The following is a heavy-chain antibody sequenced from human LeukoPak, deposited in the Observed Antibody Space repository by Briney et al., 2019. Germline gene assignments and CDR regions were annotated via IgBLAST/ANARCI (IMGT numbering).Heavy chain of an antibody. CDR3: ARADLLLWFGESADYYYGMDV. CDR2: ISAYNGNT. V-gene: IGHV1-18*04. J-gene: IGHJ6*04. CDR1: GYTFTSYG. D-gene: IGHD3-10*01. Sequence: ASVKVSCKASGYTFTSYGISWVRQAPGQGLEWMGWISAYNGNTNYAQKLQGRVTMTTDTSTSTAYMELRSLRSDDTAVYYCARADLLLWFGESADYYYGMDVWGKGTTVTVSS.